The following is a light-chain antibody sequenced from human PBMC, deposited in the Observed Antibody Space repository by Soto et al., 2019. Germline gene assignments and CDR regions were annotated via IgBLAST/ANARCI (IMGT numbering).Light chain of an antibody. CDR3: QQYDNLPRT. Sequence: DIQMPQSPSSLSASVGDRVTITCQARQDISNYLNWYQQKPGKAPKLLIYDASNLETGVPSRFSGSGSGTDFTFTISSLQPEDIATYYCQQYDNLPRTVGQGTKLEIK. J-gene: IGKJ2*01. V-gene: IGKV1-33*01. CDR1: QDISNY. CDR2: DAS.